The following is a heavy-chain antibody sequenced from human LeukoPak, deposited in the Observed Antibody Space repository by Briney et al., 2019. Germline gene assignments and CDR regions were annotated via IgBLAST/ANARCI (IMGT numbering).Heavy chain of an antibody. CDR3: ARDPLSSSSFDL. J-gene: IGHJ4*02. CDR2: IGGTGVRT. Sequence: GGSLRLSCASSGFTFSSYAMSWVRQAPGKGLEWVSTIGGTGVRTYYADSVKGRFTISRDNAKNSLYLQMNSLRAEDTAVYYCARDPLSSSSFDLWGQGTLVTVPS. V-gene: IGHV3-23*01. CDR1: GFTFSSYA. D-gene: IGHD6-13*01.